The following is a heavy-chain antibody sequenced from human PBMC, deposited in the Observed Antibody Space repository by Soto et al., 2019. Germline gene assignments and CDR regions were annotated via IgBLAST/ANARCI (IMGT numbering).Heavy chain of an antibody. J-gene: IGHJ3*02. CDR1: GGTFSSYA. Sequence: GASVKVSCKASGGTFSSYAISWVRQAPGQGLEWMGRIIPIFGIANYAQKFQGRVTITADKSTSTAYMELSSLRSEDTAVYYCARVDYGDGAAFDIWGQGTMVTVSS. CDR2: IIPIFGIA. V-gene: IGHV1-69*04. CDR3: ARVDYGDGAAFDI. D-gene: IGHD4-17*01.